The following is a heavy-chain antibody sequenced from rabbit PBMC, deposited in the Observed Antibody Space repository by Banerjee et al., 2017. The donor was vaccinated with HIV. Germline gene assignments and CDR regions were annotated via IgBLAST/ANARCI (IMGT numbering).Heavy chain of an antibody. Sequence: ACIYTGSGSTYYASWVNGRFTISKTSSTTMTLQMTSLTAADTATYFCARDHAGGAVRLDLWGQGTLVTVS. V-gene: IGHV1S40*01. J-gene: IGHJ3*01. CDR3: ARDHAGGAVRLDL. D-gene: IGHD4-2*01. CDR2: IYTGSGST.